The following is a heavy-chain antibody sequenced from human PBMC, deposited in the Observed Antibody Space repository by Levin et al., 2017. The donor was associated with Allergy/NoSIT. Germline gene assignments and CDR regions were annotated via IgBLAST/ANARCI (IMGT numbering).Heavy chain of an antibody. Sequence: PGGSLRLSCKVSGGTFNSYTINWVRQAPGQGLEWMGRIIPILAATKYAQKFQGRVTITADKSTTTAYMELSSLRSDDTAVYYCARDPGSTYYYDSSAYRTDYYFDYWGQGTLVTVSS. CDR3: ARDPGSTYYYDSSAYRTDYYFDY. CDR2: IIPILAAT. V-gene: IGHV1-69*08. CDR1: GGTFNSYT. D-gene: IGHD3-22*01. J-gene: IGHJ4*02.